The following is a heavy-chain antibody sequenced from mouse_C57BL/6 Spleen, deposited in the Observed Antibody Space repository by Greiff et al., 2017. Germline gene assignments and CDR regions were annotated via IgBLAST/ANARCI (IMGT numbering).Heavy chain of an antibody. CDR1: GYTFTSYT. D-gene: IGHD1-1*01. CDR2: INPSSGYT. V-gene: IGHV1-4*01. J-gene: IGHJ1*03. CDR3: ARAGTTVVATGYWYFDV. Sequence: VQLQQSGAELARPGASVKMSCKASGYTFTSYTMHWVKQRPGQGLEWIGYINPSSGYTKYNQKFKDKATLTADKSSSTAYMQLSSLTSEDSAVYYCARAGTTVVATGYWYFDVWGTGTTVTVSS.